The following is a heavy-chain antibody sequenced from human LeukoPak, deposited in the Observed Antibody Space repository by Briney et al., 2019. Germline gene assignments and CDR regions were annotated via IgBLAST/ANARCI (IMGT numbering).Heavy chain of an antibody. V-gene: IGHV3-53*01. J-gene: IGHJ4*02. Sequence: PGGSLRLSCVASGFTFSNYWMHWVRQPPGKGLEWVSVIYSGGHTHSADSVEGRFSISRDNSKNTVFLQMNSLRAEDTAVYYCARALGKSEDFWGQGTLVTVSS. CDR1: GFTFSNYW. CDR2: IYSGGHT. CDR3: ARALGKSEDF. D-gene: IGHD7-27*01.